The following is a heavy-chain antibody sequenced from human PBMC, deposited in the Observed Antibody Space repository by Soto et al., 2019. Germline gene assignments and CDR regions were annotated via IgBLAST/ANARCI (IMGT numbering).Heavy chain of an antibody. V-gene: IGHV1-2*02. Sequence: GASVKVSCKASGDTFTANYIHWVRQAPGQGLEWMGWINPNSGETHYAQKLQGSVMMTTDTSVTTAYLEVSSLRFDDTALYYCARDSSRILPKIRTRAKGPFDIWGQGTMVTFS. CDR3: ARDSSRILPKIRTRAKGPFDI. CDR2: INPNSGET. J-gene: IGHJ3*02. CDR1: GDTFTANY. D-gene: IGHD2-15*01.